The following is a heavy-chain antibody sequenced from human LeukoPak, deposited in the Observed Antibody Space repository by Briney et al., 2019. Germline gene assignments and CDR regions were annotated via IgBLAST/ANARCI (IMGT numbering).Heavy chain of an antibody. CDR3: AGASTVSDFDY. D-gene: IGHD4-17*01. Sequence: GGSLRLSCAASGFTFSSYAMSWVRQAPGKGLEWVSAISGSGGSTYYADSVKGRFTISRDNAKNSLYLQMNSLRAEDTAVYYCAGASTVSDFDYWGQGTLVTVSS. J-gene: IGHJ4*02. CDR1: GFTFSSYA. V-gene: IGHV3-23*01. CDR2: ISGSGGST.